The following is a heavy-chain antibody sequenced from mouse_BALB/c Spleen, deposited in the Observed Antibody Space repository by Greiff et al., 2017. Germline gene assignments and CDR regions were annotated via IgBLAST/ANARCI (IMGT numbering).Heavy chain of an antibody. CDR3: TRGAYDGYPYAMDY. CDR1: GYTFTDYE. V-gene: IGHV1-15*01. CDR2: IDPETGGT. D-gene: IGHD2-3*01. J-gene: IGHJ4*01. Sequence: VQGVESGAELVRPGASVTLSCKASGYTFTDYEMHWVKQTPVHGLEWIGAIDPETGGTAYNQKFKGKATLTADKSSSTAYMELRSLTSEDSAVYYCTRGAYDGYPYAMDYWGQGTSVTVSS.